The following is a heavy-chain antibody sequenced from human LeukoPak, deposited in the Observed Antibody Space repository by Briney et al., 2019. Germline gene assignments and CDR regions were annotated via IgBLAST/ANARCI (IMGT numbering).Heavy chain of an antibody. CDR2: IDRSGST. D-gene: IGHD3-10*01. CDR1: GGSFSGYF. CDR3: ARDRGSGFFDI. V-gene: IGHV4-34*01. Sequence: KASETLSLTCAVYGGSFSGYFWTWIRQPPGKGLEWIGEIDRSGSTNYNPSLKSRVTISVDTSKNQFSLKLSSVTAADTAVYYCARDRGSGFFDIWGQGTMVTVSS. J-gene: IGHJ3*02.